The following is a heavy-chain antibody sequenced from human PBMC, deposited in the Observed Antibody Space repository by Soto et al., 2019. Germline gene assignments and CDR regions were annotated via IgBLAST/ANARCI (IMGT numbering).Heavy chain of an antibody. CDR3: VRPLGSADAMDV. D-gene: IGHD3-10*01. CDR2: MYSFGEI. V-gene: IGHV3-53*01. J-gene: IGHJ6*01. CDR1: GFTVRSIY. Sequence: EVQVVERGGGLIQPGGSLRLSCAVRGFTVRSIYTSWVRQAPGQGLELVALMYSFGEIFYADSVKGRFRITRDDSKNSLVLEMTSLRFEETDVYNCVRPLGSADAMDVWGQGTPVTVSS.